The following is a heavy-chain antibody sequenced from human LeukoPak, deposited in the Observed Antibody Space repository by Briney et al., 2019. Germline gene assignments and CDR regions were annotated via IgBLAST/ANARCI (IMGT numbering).Heavy chain of an antibody. CDR1: GFTFSSYA. CDR3: AKVVLAGTLVFDY. V-gene: IGHV3-23*01. D-gene: IGHD6-19*01. CDR2: ISGSGGST. J-gene: IGHJ4*02. Sequence: GGSLRLSCAASGFTFSSYAMSWVRQAPGKGLEWVSAISGSGGSTYYADSVKGRFTISRDNSKNTLYLQMSSLRAEDTAVYYCAKVVLAGTLVFDYWGQGTLVTVSS.